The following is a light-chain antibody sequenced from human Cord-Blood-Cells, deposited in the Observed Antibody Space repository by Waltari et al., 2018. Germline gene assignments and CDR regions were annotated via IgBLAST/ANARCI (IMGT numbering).Light chain of an antibody. CDR1: SSDVGSYNL. Sequence: QSALTQPASVSGSPGQSITISCTGTSSDVGSYNLVSWYQQHPGKAPKLMIYEGSKRPSGVVNRFAGSKAGNTASLTSSGLQAEDEADYYCCSYAGSSTVVFGGGTKLTVL. CDR3: CSYAGSSTVV. CDR2: EGS. J-gene: IGLJ2*01. V-gene: IGLV2-23*01.